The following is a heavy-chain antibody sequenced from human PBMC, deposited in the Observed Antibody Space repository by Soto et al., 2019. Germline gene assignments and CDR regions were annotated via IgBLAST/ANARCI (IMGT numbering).Heavy chain of an antibody. V-gene: IGHV4-39*01. CDR3: ARPHSHDCYDKDIYVP. D-gene: IGHD3-22*01. CDR1: GGSIGSNNCY. J-gene: IGHJ4*02. Sequence: PSQPKRLPCTVAGGSIGSNNCYWGIIRQTPGKGLECIGSINYSGSTNYNPSRKSRLSISVDTSKSLFTLKLSAVTAADTAMYYCARPHSHDCYDKDIYVPWGQGTQVTVS. CDR2: INYSGST.